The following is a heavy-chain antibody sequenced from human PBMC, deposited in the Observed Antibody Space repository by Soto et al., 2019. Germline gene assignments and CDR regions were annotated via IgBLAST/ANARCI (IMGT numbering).Heavy chain of an antibody. V-gene: IGHV4-31*03. CDR2: IYYSGST. CDR3: ARSVTP. CDR1: GGSISSGGYY. J-gene: IGHJ5*02. Sequence: QVQLQESGPGLVKPSQTLSLTCTVSGGSISSGGYYWSWIRQHPGKGLEWIGYIYYSGSTYYNPSLKSRDTSKNQFSLKLSSVTAADTAVYYCARSVTPWGQGTLVTVSS. D-gene: IGHD3-10*01.